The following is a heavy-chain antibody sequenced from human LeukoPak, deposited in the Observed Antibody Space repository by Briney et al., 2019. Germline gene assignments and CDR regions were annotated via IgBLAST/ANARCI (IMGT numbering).Heavy chain of an antibody. CDR3: ARRDYYGSGGPDY. Sequence: PGGSLRLSCAASGFTFSTYTMNWVRQAPGKGLEWVSSISSTSNTISYADSVKGRFTISRDNAKNSLYLQMNGLRGEDTALYYCARRDYYGSGGPDYWGQGTLVTVSS. D-gene: IGHD3-10*01. CDR1: GFTFSTYT. V-gene: IGHV3-48*01. CDR2: ISSTSNTI. J-gene: IGHJ4*02.